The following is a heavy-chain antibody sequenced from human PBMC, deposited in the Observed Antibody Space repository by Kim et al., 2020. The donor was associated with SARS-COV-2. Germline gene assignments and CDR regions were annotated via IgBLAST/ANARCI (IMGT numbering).Heavy chain of an antibody. CDR1: GFTFSSYA. V-gene: IGHV3-64D*06. CDR2: ISSNGVST. D-gene: IGHD4-4*01. Sequence: GGSLSLSCSASGFTFSSYAMHWVRQAPGMGLQYVSAISSNGVSTYYADSVKTRFTISRDNSKNTLYLQMSSLRAEDTAVYYCVKGSRAVTYYYGMDVWG. CDR3: VKGSRAVTYYYGMDV. J-gene: IGHJ6*02.